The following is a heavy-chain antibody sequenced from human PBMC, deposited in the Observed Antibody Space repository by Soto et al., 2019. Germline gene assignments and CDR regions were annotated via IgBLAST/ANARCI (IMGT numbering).Heavy chain of an antibody. CDR3: TRVRNRRQLVLSNWLDP. J-gene: IGHJ5*02. CDR2: IRSKAYGGTT. V-gene: IGHV3-49*03. CDR1: GFTFGDYA. Sequence: SLRLPCTPSGFTFGDYAMSWFRPAPGNGMEWVGFIRSKAYGGTTEYAASVKGRFTISRDDSKSIAYLQMNSLKTEDTAVYYCTRVRNRRQLVLSNWLDPLGQGTLVTVSS. D-gene: IGHD6-13*01.